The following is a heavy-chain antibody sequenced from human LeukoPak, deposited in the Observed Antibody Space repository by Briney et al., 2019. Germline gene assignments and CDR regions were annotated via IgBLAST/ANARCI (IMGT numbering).Heavy chain of an antibody. CDR2: INGDGSSS. CDR1: TFTFSTCW. CDR3: ATGSGTYYDS. D-gene: IGHD3-10*01. V-gene: IGHV3-74*01. Sequence: GGSLRLSCEASTFTFSTCWMHWVRQVPGKGLVWVSYINGDGSSSNYADSVKGRLTISRDNAKNTLYLQMNSLRAEDTAVYYCATGSGTYYDSWGQGTLVTVSS. J-gene: IGHJ4*02.